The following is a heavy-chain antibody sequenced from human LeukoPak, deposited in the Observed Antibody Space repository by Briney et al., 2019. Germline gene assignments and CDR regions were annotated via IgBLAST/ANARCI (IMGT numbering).Heavy chain of an antibody. Sequence: GASVKVSCKAPGYTFTSYYMHWVRQAPGQGLEWMGIINPGGGSTSYAQKFQGRVTMTRDTSTSTVYMELSSLRSEDTAVYYCARDPSSILRYFDWLLPHFDYWGQGTLVTVSS. D-gene: IGHD3-9*01. V-gene: IGHV1-46*01. CDR1: GYTFTSYY. J-gene: IGHJ4*02. CDR2: INPGGGST. CDR3: ARDPSSILRYFDWLLPHFDY.